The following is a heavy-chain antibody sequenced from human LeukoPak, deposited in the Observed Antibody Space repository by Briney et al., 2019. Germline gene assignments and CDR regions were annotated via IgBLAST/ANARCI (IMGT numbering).Heavy chain of an antibody. V-gene: IGHV3-23*01. CDR3: AKDLSPGTYDY. CDR2: ISGTGGIT. Sequence: GGSLRLSCAASGFTFSSYAMSWVRQAPGRGLEWVSSISGTGGITYYADSVKGRFTISRDNSKKTLYLQMNNLRAEDTAVYYCAKDLSPGTYDYWGQGTLVTVSS. D-gene: IGHD1-1*01. CDR1: GFTFSSYA. J-gene: IGHJ4*02.